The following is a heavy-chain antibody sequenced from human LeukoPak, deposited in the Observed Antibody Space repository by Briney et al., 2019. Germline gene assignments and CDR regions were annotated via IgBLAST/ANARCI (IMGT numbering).Heavy chain of an antibody. CDR1: GGSFSGYY. CDR2: INHSGST. D-gene: IGHD1-26*01. CDR3: ARVFDSGSYFSSFDY. Sequence: PSETLSLTCAVYGGSFSGYYWSWIRQPPGKGLEWIGEINHSGSTNYNPSLKSRVTISVDTSKNQFSLKLSSVTAADTAVYYCARVFDSGSYFSSFDYWGQGTLVTVSS. J-gene: IGHJ4*02. V-gene: IGHV4-34*01.